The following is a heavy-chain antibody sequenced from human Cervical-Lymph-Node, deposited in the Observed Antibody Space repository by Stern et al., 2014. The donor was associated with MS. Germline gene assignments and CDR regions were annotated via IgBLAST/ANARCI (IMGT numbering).Heavy chain of an antibody. Sequence: VQLVESGGGVVQPGRSLRLSCAASGFTFSSYGMHWVRQAPGKGLEWVAVIWYDGSNKYYADSVKGRFTISRDNSKNTLYLQMNSLRAEDTAVYYCARLSGYDPYYYYYGMDVWGQGTTVTVSS. CDR2: IWYDGSNK. CDR3: ARLSGYDPYYYYYGMDV. D-gene: IGHD5-12*01. CDR1: GFTFSSYG. V-gene: IGHV3-33*01. J-gene: IGHJ6*02.